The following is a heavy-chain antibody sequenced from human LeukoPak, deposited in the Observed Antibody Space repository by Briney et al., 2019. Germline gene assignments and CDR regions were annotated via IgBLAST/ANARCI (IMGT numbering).Heavy chain of an antibody. J-gene: IGHJ4*02. V-gene: IGHV3-66*02. CDR2: IYSGGST. CDR1: GFTDSSNY. Sequence: GGSLRLSCAASGFTDSSNYMSWVRQAPGKGLEWVSVIYSGGSTYYADSVKGRFTITRDNSKNTLYLQMNSLRAEDTAVYYCARSYSSGCFDYWGQGTLVTVSS. D-gene: IGHD6-19*01. CDR3: ARSYSSGCFDY.